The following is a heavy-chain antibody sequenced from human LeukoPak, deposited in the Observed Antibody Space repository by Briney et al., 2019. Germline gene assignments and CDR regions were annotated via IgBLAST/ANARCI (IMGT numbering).Heavy chain of an antibody. D-gene: IGHD6-19*01. CDR1: GFTFDDYA. Sequence: GRSLRLSCAASGFTFDDYAMHWVRQAPGKGLEWVSGISWNSGSIGYADSVKGRFTISRDNAKNSLYLQMNSLRAEDTAVYYCARGSGYSSQPFDYWGQGTLVTVSS. V-gene: IGHV3-9*01. CDR3: ARGSGYSSQPFDY. CDR2: ISWNSGSI. J-gene: IGHJ4*02.